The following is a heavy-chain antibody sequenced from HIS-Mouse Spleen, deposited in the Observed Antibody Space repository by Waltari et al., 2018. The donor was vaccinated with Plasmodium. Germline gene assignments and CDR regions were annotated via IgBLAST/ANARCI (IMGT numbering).Heavy chain of an antibody. Sequence: QMQLQESGPGLVTPSQTLSLACSVSGCSISRCCYYWSWIRQHPGKGLEWIGYIYYSGSTYYNPSLKSRVTISVDTSKNQFSLKVNSVTAADTAVYYCARWVGNWFDPWGQGTLVTVSS. D-gene: IGHD1-26*01. CDR3: ARWVGNWFDP. J-gene: IGHJ5*02. CDR2: IYYSGST. CDR1: GCSISRCCYY. V-gene: IGHV4-31*03.